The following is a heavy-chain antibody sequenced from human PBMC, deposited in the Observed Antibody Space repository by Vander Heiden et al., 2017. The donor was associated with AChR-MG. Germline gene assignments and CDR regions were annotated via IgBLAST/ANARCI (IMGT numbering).Heavy chain of an antibody. CDR3: ATGDLDYGDDRFDY. V-gene: IGHV4-59*01. D-gene: IGHD4-17*01. Sequence: QVQFQESAPGLVKPSETLSLTCSVPGRSISSYYGSWIRQRPGKGLEWVGYIYYSGRTNYNPSLETRVTISVDTSKNQFSLKLRSVTTAGTAVYYCATGDLDYGDDRFDYWGEGPLVTVSS. CDR2: IYYSGRT. CDR1: GRSISSYY. J-gene: IGHJ4*02.